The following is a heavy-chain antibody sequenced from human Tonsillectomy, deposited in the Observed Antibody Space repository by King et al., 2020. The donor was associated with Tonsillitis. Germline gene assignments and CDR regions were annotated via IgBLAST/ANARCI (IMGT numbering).Heavy chain of an antibody. CDR1: GFTFTSYA. CDR2: ISGSGITT. CDR3: ARELQYYYYLDV. J-gene: IGHJ6*03. D-gene: IGHD4-11*01. V-gene: IGHV3-23*04. Sequence: VQLVESGGGLVQPGGSLRLSCAASGFTFTSYAMSWGRQPPGKGREWVSAISGSGITTYYADSVKGRFTVSRDNSDYTLYLQLNSLRAEDTAVYYCARELQYYYYLDVWGKGTTVTVSS.